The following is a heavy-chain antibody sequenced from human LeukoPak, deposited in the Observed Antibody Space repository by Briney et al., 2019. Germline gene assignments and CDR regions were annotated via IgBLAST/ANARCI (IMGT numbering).Heavy chain of an antibody. CDR3: ASMGGRIYGMDV. D-gene: IGHD2-15*01. CDR1: GGSISSSSYY. CDR2: IYYSGST. Sequence: TSETLSLTCTVSGGSISSSSYYWGWIRQPPGKGLEWIGSIYYSGSTYYNPSLKSRVTISVDTSKNQFSLKLSSVTAADTAVYYCASMGGRIYGMDVWGQGTLVTVSS. V-gene: IGHV4-39*01. J-gene: IGHJ6*02.